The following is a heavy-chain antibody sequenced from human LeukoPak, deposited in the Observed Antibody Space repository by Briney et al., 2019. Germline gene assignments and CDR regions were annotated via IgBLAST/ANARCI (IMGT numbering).Heavy chain of an antibody. CDR1: GFTFSDYY. Sequence: PGGSLRLSCAASGFTFSDYYMSWIRQAPGKGLEWVSYISSSYTDYAGSVKGRFTISRDNAKNSLYLQMNSLKTEDTAVYYCAAGRLDYWGQGTLVTVSS. CDR2: ISSSYT. J-gene: IGHJ4*02. V-gene: IGHV3-11*03. CDR3: AAGRLDY.